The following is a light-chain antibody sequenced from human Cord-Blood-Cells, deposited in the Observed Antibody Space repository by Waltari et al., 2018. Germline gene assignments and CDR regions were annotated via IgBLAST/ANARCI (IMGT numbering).Light chain of an antibody. Sequence: DIQMTQSPSSLSASVGDRVTITCQASQDISNYLNWYQQKPGKAPKLLIYDASNLETGVPSRFSGSGSGTDFTCTISSLQPEDIATYYCQQYDNHPFTFGPGTKVDIK. CDR1: QDISNY. J-gene: IGKJ3*01. CDR3: QQYDNHPFT. V-gene: IGKV1-33*01. CDR2: DAS.